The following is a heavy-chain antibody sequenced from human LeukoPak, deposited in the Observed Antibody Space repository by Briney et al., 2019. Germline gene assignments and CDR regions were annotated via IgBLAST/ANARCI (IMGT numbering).Heavy chain of an antibody. D-gene: IGHD2-2*02. CDR1: GYTFTSYY. J-gene: IGHJ4*02. CDR3: ARRGIPAAIIGPNFDY. CDR2: MNPNSGNT. Sequence: GASVKVSCKASGYTFTSYYMHWVRQATGQGLEWMGWMNPNSGNTGYAQKLQGRVTITRNTSISTAYMELSSLRSEDTAVYYCARRGIPAAIIGPNFDYWGQGTLVTVSS. V-gene: IGHV1-8*03.